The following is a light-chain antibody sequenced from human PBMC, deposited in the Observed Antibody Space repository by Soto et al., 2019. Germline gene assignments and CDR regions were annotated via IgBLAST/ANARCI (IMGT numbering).Light chain of an antibody. CDR3: FSFTTTSTHV. CDR2: EVN. Sequence: QSAWPHPAPLSGPLDRPTTIPRPGTSGDIGAYDYVSWFQQHPGKAPKLMISEVNNRPSGVSNRFSGSKSGNTAYLTISGLQVEDEAEYFCFSFTTTSTHVFGTGTKVTVL. CDR1: SGDIGAYDY. J-gene: IGLJ1*01. V-gene: IGLV2-14*01.